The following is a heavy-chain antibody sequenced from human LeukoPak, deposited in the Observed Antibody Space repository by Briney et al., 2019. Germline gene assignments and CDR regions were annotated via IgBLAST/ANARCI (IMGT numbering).Heavy chain of an antibody. CDR1: GFTFSSYS. Sequence: GSLRLSCAASGFTFSSYSMNWVRQAPGKGLEWVSYISSSSSTIYYADSVKGRFTISRDNAKNSPYLQMNSLRAEDTAVYYCARRSEDFDYWGQGTLVTVSS. CDR2: ISSSSSTI. V-gene: IGHV3-48*04. CDR3: ARRSEDFDY. J-gene: IGHJ4*02.